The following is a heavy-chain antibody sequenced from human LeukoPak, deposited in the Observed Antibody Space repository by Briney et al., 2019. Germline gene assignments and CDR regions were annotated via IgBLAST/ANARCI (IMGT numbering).Heavy chain of an antibody. CDR3: ARGRVLGGDAFDI. CDR1: GGSVSSGGYS. D-gene: IGHD3-10*01. CDR2: IYHSGST. Sequence: SETLSLTCAVSGGSVSSGGYSWSWIRQPPGKGLEWIGYIYHSGSTYYNPSLKSRVTISVDRSKNQFSLKLSSVTAADTAVYYCARGRVLGGDAFDIWGQGTMVTVSS. V-gene: IGHV4-30-2*01. J-gene: IGHJ3*02.